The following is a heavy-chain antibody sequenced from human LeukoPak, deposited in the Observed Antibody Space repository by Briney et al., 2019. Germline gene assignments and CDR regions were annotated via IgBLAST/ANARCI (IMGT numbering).Heavy chain of an antibody. J-gene: IGHJ4*02. CDR3: ATGVATAFTY. V-gene: IGHV1-2*02. D-gene: IGHD5-12*01. CDR2: INPDSGDS. Sequence: GASVKVSCKASGYTFTGYYIHWVRQAPGQGLEWMAWINPDSGDSYSAPKFQGRVTMTRDTSISTASMEVSWLSSDDTAVYYCATGVATAFTYWGQGTLVTDSS. CDR1: GYTFTGYY.